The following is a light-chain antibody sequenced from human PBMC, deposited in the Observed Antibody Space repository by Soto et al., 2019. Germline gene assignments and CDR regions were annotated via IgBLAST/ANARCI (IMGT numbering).Light chain of an antibody. CDR3: QQRSNWPIT. CDR2: DAT. V-gene: IGKV3-11*01. J-gene: IGKJ5*01. CDR1: QSVSSY. Sequence: EIMLTQSPATLSLSPGERATLSCRASQSVSSYLAWYQQKPGQAPRLLIYDATNRATGIPARFSGSGSGTDFTLTISSLEPEDFAVYYCQQRSNWPITFGQGTRLETK.